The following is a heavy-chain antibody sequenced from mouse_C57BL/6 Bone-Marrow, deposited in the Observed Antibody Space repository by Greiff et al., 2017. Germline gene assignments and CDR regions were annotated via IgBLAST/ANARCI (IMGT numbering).Heavy chain of an antibody. J-gene: IGHJ3*01. CDR2: IDPRSGNT. Sequence: VQLQQSGAELARPGASVKLSCKASGYTFTSYGISWVKQRTGQGLEWIGEIDPRSGNTYYNQKFKGKATLTVDQSSSTAYMQLNSLTSEDSAVYYCARRGEAAWFAYWGQGTLATVSA. CDR1: GYTFTSYG. CDR3: ARRGEAAWFAY. V-gene: IGHV1-81*01.